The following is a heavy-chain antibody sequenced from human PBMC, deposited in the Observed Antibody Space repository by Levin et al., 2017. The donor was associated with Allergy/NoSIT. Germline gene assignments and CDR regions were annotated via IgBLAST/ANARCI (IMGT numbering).Heavy chain of an antibody. CDR2: VNSDGSTT. CDR3: AGSPAAGNWCDP. D-gene: IGHD6-13*01. J-gene: IGHJ5*02. V-gene: IGHV3-74*01. Sequence: QAGGSLRLSCAASGFTFNTYWMHWVRQAPGKGLVWVSRVNSDGSTTIYSDSVKGRFTISRDNAKNTLYLQMNTLRAEDTAVYYCAGSPAAGNWCDPWGEGTLVTVSA. CDR1: GFTFNTYW.